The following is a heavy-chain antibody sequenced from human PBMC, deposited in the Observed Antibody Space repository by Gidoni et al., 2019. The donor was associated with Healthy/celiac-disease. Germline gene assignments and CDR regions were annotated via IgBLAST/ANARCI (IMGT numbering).Heavy chain of an antibody. D-gene: IGHD3-3*01. Sequence: QVQLQESGPGLVKPSATLSLTCAVSGYSNSSGYYWGWIRPPPGKGLEWIGSIYTSGSTYYNPSLKSRVTISVDTSKNQFSLKLSSVTAADTAVYYCAKFGVVIRALDYWGQGTLVTVSS. J-gene: IGHJ4*02. CDR3: AKFGVVIRALDY. CDR2: IYTSGST. CDR1: GYSNSSGYY. V-gene: IGHV4-38-2*01.